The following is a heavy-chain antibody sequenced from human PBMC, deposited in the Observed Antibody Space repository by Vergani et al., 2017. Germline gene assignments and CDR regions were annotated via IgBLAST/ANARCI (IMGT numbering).Heavy chain of an antibody. CDR2: IYSGDET. J-gene: IGHJ6*03. CDR3: ARDQVPAAIRLNVGNYMDV. D-gene: IGHD2-2*02. V-gene: IGHV3-66*01. Sequence: ELQLVESGGGLVQPGGSLRLSCAASGSTVSGNYMTWVRQAPGKGLEWVSHIYSGDETYYADSVKGRVTISRDTSKNTLYLQMSSLRAEDTAVYYCARDQVPAAIRLNVGNYMDVWVKGTTVIVSS. CDR1: GSTVSGNY.